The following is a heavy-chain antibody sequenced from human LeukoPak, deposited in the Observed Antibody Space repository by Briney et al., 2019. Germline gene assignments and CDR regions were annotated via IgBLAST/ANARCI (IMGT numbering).Heavy chain of an antibody. CDR2: ISAYSGNT. J-gene: IGHJ6*03. D-gene: IGHD6-6*01. CDR1: GYTFTNYG. Sequence: ASVKVSCKASGYTFTNYGISWVRQAPGQGLEWMGWISAYSGNTRYSHKLQGRVTMTTDTSTSTAYMQLRSLRSDDTAVYYCASGRYSSSSPHYYYYYMDVWGKGTTVTVSS. V-gene: IGHV1-18*01. CDR3: ASGRYSSSSPHYYYYYMDV.